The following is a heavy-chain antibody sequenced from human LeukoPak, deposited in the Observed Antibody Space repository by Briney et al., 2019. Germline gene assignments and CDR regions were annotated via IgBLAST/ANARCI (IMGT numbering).Heavy chain of an antibody. J-gene: IGHJ2*01. CDR2: IYHSGST. CDR3: ARADSSSWYGWYFDL. Sequence: PSETLSLTCTVSGYSISSGYYWGWIRQPPGKGLEWIGSIYHSGSTYYNPSLKSRVTISVDTSKNQFFLKLSSVTAADTAVYYCARADSSSWYGWYFDLWGRGTLVTVSS. V-gene: IGHV4-38-2*02. CDR1: GYSISSGYY. D-gene: IGHD6-13*01.